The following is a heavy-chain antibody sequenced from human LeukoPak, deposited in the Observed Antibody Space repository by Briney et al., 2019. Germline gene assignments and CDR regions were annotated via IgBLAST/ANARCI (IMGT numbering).Heavy chain of an antibody. CDR1: GGSFTGNY. V-gene: IGHV4-34*01. CDR2: INHSGST. CDR3: ACNAVRYSAYDREEDPSDI. D-gene: IGHD5-12*01. Sequence: SETLSLTCAVYGGSFTGNYWRWIRQPPGKGLEWIEEINHSGSTKYNPSLKSRVTMSVDASTNQFFLRLTSVTAADTAVYYCACNAVRYSAYDREEDPSDIWGQGTMVTVSS. J-gene: IGHJ3*02.